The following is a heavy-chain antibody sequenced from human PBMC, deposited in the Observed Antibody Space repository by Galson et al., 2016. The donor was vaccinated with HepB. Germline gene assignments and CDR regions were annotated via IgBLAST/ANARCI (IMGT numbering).Heavy chain of an antibody. CDR2: ISVYNGNT. CDR1: GHTFTNYG. CDR3: ARDNWAVAGHFDY. J-gene: IGHJ4*02. V-gene: IGHV1-18*01. Sequence: SVKVSCKASGHTFTNYGISWIRQAPGQGLEWMGWISVYNGNTDYAQNLQGRVTMTTDTSTTTAYMERRSLKSDDTAVYYWARDNWAVAGHFDYWGQGTLVTVSS. D-gene: IGHD6-19*01.